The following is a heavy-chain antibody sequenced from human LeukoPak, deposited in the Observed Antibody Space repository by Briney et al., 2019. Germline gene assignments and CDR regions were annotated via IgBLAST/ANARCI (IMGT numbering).Heavy chain of an antibody. CDR2: INPNSGGT. Sequence: ASVKVSCKASGYTFTGYYMHWVRQAPGQGLEGMGWINPNSGGTNYAQKFQGRVTMTRDTSISTAYMELSRLRSDDTAVYYCARDGGYSYGYVGYAFDIWGQGTMVTVSS. D-gene: IGHD5-18*01. J-gene: IGHJ3*02. V-gene: IGHV1-2*02. CDR1: GYTFTGYY. CDR3: ARDGGYSYGYVGYAFDI.